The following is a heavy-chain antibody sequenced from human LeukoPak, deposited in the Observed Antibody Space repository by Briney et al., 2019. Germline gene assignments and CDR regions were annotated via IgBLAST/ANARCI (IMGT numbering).Heavy chain of an antibody. CDR3: ARERYYYDSSGYLFDY. J-gene: IGHJ4*02. CDR1: GFTFSDYY. CDR2: ISSSGNTI. D-gene: IGHD3-22*01. Sequence: GSLRLSCAASGFTFSDYYMSWIRQAPGKGLEWVSYISSSGNTIYYADSVKGRFTISRDNAKNSLYLQMNSLRAEDTAVYYCARERYYYDSSGYLFDYWGQGTLVTVSS. V-gene: IGHV3-11*04.